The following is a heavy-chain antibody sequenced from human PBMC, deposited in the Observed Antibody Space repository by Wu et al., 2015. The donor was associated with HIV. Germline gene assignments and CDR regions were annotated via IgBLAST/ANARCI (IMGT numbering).Heavy chain of an antibody. CDR1: RNTFNTFG. J-gene: IGHJ6*02. CDR2: ITTMFGTA. CDR3: ARDRRRPGYFDWPNAYYYGMDV. D-gene: IGHD3-9*01. V-gene: IGHV1-69*05. Sequence: QVHLVQSGAEVKKPGSSVKVSCKASRNTFNTFGITWVRQAPGQGLEWIGGITTMFGTAENAQKFQGRVTITMDESTSTGYMELNSLRSDDTAVYYCARDRRRPGYFDWPNAYYYGMDVWGQGTTVTVSS.